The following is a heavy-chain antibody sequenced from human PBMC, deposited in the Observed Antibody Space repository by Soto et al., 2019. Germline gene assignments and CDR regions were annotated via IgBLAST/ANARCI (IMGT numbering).Heavy chain of an antibody. CDR3: ARDLAPHTDCGGDCYLAFDI. CDR2: ISSSSSYT. J-gene: IGHJ3*02. CDR1: GFTFSDYY. Sequence: QVQLVESGGGLVKPGGSLRLSCAASGFTFSDYYMSWIRQAPGKGLEWVSYISSSSSYTNYADFVKGRFTISRDNAKNSRYLQMNSLRAEDTAVYYCARDLAPHTDCGGDCYLAFDIWGQGTMVTVSS. V-gene: IGHV3-11*06. D-gene: IGHD2-21*02.